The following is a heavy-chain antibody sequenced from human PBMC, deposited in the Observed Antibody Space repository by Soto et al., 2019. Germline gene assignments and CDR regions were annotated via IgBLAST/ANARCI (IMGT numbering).Heavy chain of an antibody. Sequence: PGESLRLSCAASGFTFSSYGIHWVRQAPGKGLEWVAVISDDGSNKYYADSVKGRFSISRDNSKNTLYLQMNSLRAEDTAVYYCAKDTIDSGPHADGFHHWGQGALVTVSS. V-gene: IGHV3-30*18. CDR3: AKDTIDSGPHADGFHH. J-gene: IGHJ1*01. D-gene: IGHD1-26*01. CDR2: ISDDGSNK. CDR1: GFTFSSYG.